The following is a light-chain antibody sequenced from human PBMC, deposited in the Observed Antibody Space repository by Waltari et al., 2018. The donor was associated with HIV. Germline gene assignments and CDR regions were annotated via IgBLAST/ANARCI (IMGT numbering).Light chain of an antibody. CDR1: QSVRNNY. Sequence: EIVLTQSPGTLSLSPGERATLACRASQSVRNNYLVWYQKKTGQAPRLLIYGASSRATGIPYRFSGSWSGTDFTLTISRLEPEDFAMFYCQQYGSSPLTFGQGTLLEIK. J-gene: IGKJ5*01. V-gene: IGKV3-20*01. CDR3: QQYGSSPLT. CDR2: GAS.